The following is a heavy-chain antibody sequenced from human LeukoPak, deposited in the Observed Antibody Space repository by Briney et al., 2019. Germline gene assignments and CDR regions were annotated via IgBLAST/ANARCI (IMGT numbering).Heavy chain of an antibody. V-gene: IGHV3-23*01. CDR3: ARDKLYSYYYGMDV. CDR2: ISDSGGTT. Sequence: GGSLRLSCVASGFTFSSHAMSWVRQAPGKGLEWVSFISDSGGTTYYADSVKGRLTISRDNSKNTLYLQMNSLRAEDTAVYYCARDKLYSYYYGMDVWGQGTTVTVSS. CDR1: GFTFSSHA. D-gene: IGHD4-23*01. J-gene: IGHJ6*02.